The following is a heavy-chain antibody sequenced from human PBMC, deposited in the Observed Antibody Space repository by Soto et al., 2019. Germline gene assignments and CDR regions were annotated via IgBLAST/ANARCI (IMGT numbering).Heavy chain of an antibody. J-gene: IGHJ4*01. V-gene: IGHV6-1*01. D-gene: IGHD1-26*01. CDR3: ARGEQYSGRIFDY. CDR1: GDSVSSNSAG. CDR2: TYYRSKWYY. Sequence: SQTLSLTCAITGDSVSSNSAGWSWVRQSPSIGLEWLGRTYYRSKWYYEYAVPVRGRITINPDTSKNQYSLQLNSVTPEDTAVYFCARGEQYSGRIFDYWGQGTLVTVSS.